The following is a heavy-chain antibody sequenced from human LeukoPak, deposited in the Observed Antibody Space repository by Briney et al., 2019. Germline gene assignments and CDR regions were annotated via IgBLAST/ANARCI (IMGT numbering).Heavy chain of an antibody. CDR3: VKDPTRHNYDTSGYFDY. J-gene: IGHJ4*02. D-gene: IGHD3-22*01. V-gene: IGHV3-64D*06. CDR1: GLTFSSYG. Sequence: GGSLRLSCSASGLTFSSYGMHWVRQAPGKGLEYVSAISSTGDSTYYADSVRGRFTISRDNSKNTLYLQMSSLRAEDTAIYYSVKDPTRHNYDTSGYFDYWGQGTLVTVSS. CDR2: ISSTGDST.